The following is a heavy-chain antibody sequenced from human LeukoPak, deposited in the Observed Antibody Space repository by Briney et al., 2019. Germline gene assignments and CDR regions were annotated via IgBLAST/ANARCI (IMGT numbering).Heavy chain of an antibody. CDR1: GFTFSTYA. CDR2: VRGDGFST. D-gene: IGHD3-22*01. J-gene: IGHJ4*02. Sequence: PGGSLRLSCAASGFTFSTYAMSWVRQAPGKGLEWVSAVRGDGFSTFYADSVKGRFSISRDNSKNTLYLQMNSLRAADTAVYYCAKFRVVTTSRGVGLDYWGQGTLVTVSS. CDR3: AKFRVVTTSRGVGLDY. V-gene: IGHV3-23*01.